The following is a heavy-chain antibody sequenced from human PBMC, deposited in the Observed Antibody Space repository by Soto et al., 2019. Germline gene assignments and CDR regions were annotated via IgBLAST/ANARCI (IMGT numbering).Heavy chain of an antibody. CDR2: IWYDGTQK. D-gene: IGHD4-17*01. V-gene: IGHV3-33*01. J-gene: IGHJ4*02. CDR1: GFTFNTYS. Sequence: QVQLEESGGGVVQPGRSLRLSCEASGFTFNTYSMHWVRQPPGKGLEWLAAIWYDGTQKYYADSVKGRFIISRDNSKKTLYLEMNSLRAEDTAVYYCAIDGGTTVTGLWHFDSWGQGTLVTVSS. CDR3: AIDGGTTVTGLWHFDS.